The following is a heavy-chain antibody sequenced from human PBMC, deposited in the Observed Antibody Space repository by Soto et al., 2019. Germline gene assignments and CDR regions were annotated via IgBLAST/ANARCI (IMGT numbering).Heavy chain of an antibody. CDR2: ISSSSSYT. D-gene: IGHD6-13*01. CDR1: GFTFSDYY. J-gene: IGHJ4*02. V-gene: IGHV3-11*05. CDR3: ARSRTSSWSHFEY. Sequence: QVQLVESGGGLVKPGGSLRLSCATSGFTFSDYYMNWIRQAPGKGLEWVSFISSSSSYTNYADSVRGRFTISRDNANNLLFLQMNSLRAEDTAVYYCARSRTSSWSHFEYWGQGTLATVSS.